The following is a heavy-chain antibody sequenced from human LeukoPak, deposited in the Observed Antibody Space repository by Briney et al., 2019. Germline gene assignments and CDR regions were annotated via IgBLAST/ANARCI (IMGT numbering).Heavy chain of an antibody. J-gene: IGHJ3*02. CDR1: GYTFTGYY. CDR3: ARDSKELELDAFDI. CDR2: INPNSGGT. V-gene: IGHV1-2*06. D-gene: IGHD1-7*01. Sequence: ASVKVSCKATGYTFTGYYMHWVRQAPGQGLEWMGRINPNSGGTNYAQKFQGRVTMTSDTSISTAYMELCRLRSDDTAVYYCARDSKELELDAFDIWGQGTMVTVSS.